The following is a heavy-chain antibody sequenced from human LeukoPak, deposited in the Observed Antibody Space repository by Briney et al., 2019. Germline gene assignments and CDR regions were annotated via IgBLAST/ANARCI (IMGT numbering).Heavy chain of an antibody. D-gene: IGHD3-3*01. CDR2: IYTNGNT. J-gene: IGHJ4*02. CDR3: ARHYNFWSGYPYYFDY. Sequence: SETLSLTCTVSGGSLSSGGYYWSWIRQPAGKGLEWIGRIYTNGNTNYNPSLKSRVTMSVDTSKNQFSLKLSSVTAADTAVYYCARHYNFWSGYPYYFDYWGQGTLVTVSS. CDR1: GGSLSSGGYY. V-gene: IGHV4-61*02.